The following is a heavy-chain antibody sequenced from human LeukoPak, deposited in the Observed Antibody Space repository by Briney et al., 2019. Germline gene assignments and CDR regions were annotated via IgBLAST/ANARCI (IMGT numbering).Heavy chain of an antibody. CDR2: TKNKAASYTT. Sequence: GGSLRLSCAASVFSFSSYSMNWVRQAAGKGLEWVGRTKNKAASYTTESAASVKDRFPIQRDGSKTSWYLQMNSLKNDDTAVYHCVLLVRGVPYWGQGTLVTVSS. CDR3: VLLVRGVPY. D-gene: IGHD3-10*01. J-gene: IGHJ4*02. CDR1: VFSFSSYS. V-gene: IGHV3-72*01.